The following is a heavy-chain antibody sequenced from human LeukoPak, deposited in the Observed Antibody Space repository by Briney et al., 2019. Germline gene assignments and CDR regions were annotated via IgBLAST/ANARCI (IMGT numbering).Heavy chain of an antibody. CDR3: ARSSLLTGYYYFDY. V-gene: IGHV4-30-4*01. J-gene: IGHJ4*02. Sequence: PSQTLSLTCTVSGGSISSGDYYWSWIRQPPGKGLEWIGYIYYSGSTYYNPSLKSRVTISVDTSKNQFSLKLSSVTAADTAVYYCARSSLLTGYYYFDYWGQGTLVTVSS. CDR1: GGSISSGDYY. CDR2: IYYSGST. D-gene: IGHD3-9*01.